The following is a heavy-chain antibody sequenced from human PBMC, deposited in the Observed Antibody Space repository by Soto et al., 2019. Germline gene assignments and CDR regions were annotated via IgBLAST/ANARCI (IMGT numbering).Heavy chain of an antibody. Sequence: ASVKVSCTASGGTFSSYAISWVRQAPGQGLEWMGGIIPIFGTANYAQKFQGRVTITADKSTSTAYMELSSLRSEDTAVYYCARGRMVDPYYYYGMDVWGQGTTVTVSS. CDR1: GGTFSSYA. V-gene: IGHV1-69*06. CDR3: ARGRMVDPYYYYGMDV. J-gene: IGHJ6*02. CDR2: IIPIFGTA. D-gene: IGHD2-15*01.